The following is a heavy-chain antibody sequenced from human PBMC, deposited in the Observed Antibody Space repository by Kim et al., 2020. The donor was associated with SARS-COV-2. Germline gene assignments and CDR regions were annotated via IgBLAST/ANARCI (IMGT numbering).Heavy chain of an antibody. Sequence: GGSLRLSCAASGFAFSSYAMSWVRQAPGKGLEWVSAISSSGGRTYYADSVKGRFTISRDNSKNTLFLQMNSLRAEDTAVYHCVKEGARAVTYGMDVWGQG. CDR3: VKEGARAVTYGMDV. CDR2: ISSSGGRT. CDR1: GFAFSSYA. V-gene: IGHV3-23*01. J-gene: IGHJ6*02. D-gene: IGHD4-4*01.